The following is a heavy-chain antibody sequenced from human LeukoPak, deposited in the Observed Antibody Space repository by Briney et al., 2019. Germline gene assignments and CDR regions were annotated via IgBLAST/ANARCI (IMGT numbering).Heavy chain of an antibody. CDR3: ARHGSLQYCSAGNCYSAFDI. V-gene: IGHV4-39*01. D-gene: IGHD2-15*01. CDR2: IYYTGNT. Sequence: SGTLSLTCNVSGGSISRSSYYWGWIRQPPGKGLEWLASIYYTGNTYSNPSLESRVTISVDTSKNQFSLRLSSVTAADTAVYYCARHGSLQYCSAGNCYSAFDIWGQGTMVTVSS. J-gene: IGHJ3*02. CDR1: GGSISRSSYY.